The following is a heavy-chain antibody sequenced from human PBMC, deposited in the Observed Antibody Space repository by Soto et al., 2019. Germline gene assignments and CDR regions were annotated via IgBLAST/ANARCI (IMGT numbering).Heavy chain of an antibody. CDR2: IWYDGSIK. Sequence: PGGSLRLSCAAFGFSFREYGLHWVRQAAGKGLEWVAGIWYDGSIKTYEESVKGRFTISRDNARNMLFLEMNSLRPEDTAVYYCARADCGGQCPCDYWGEGTLVTVSS. CDR3: ARADCGGQCPCDY. D-gene: IGHD2-21*01. J-gene: IGHJ4*02. CDR1: GFSFREYG. V-gene: IGHV3-33*01.